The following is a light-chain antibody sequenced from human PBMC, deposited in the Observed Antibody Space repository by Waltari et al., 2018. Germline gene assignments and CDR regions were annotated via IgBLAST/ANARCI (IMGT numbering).Light chain of an antibody. CDR3: QQLNSYPLFT. J-gene: IGKJ3*01. Sequence: IQLTQSPSSLSASVGDRVTITCRASQGISSYLAWYQQKPGKAPKLLIYAASPLQSWVPSRFSGSGSGTDFTLTISSLQPEDFATYYCQQLNSYPLFTFGPGTKVDIK. CDR2: AAS. CDR1: QGISSY. V-gene: IGKV1-9*01.